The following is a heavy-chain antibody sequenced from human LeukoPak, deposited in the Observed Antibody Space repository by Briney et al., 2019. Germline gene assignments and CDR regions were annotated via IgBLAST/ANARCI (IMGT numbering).Heavy chain of an antibody. Sequence: GGSLSLSCAASGFTFSSYEMNWVRQAPGKGLEWVSYISSSGSTIYYADSVKGRFTISRDNAKNSLYLQMTSLRADDTAVYYCARVGKNGWDFDHWGQGTLVTVSS. J-gene: IGHJ4*02. CDR3: ARVGKNGWDFDH. CDR1: GFTFSSYE. D-gene: IGHD6-19*01. V-gene: IGHV3-48*03. CDR2: ISSSGSTI.